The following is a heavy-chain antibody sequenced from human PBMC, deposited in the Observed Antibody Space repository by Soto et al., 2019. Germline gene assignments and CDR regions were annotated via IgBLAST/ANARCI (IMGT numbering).Heavy chain of an antibody. J-gene: IGHJ6*02. CDR3: ANPPPTMESTIYYYYGMDV. D-gene: IGHD1-26*01. CDR1: GFTFSNYA. CDR2: ISGSGGST. Sequence: EVQLLESGGGLVQPGGSLRLSCAASGFTFSNYAMTWVRQAPGKGLEWVSAISGSGGSTYYADSVKGRFTISRDNSKNTLYLHMDSLRAEDTAVYYCANPPPTMESTIYYYYGMDVWGQGTTVTVSS. V-gene: IGHV3-23*01.